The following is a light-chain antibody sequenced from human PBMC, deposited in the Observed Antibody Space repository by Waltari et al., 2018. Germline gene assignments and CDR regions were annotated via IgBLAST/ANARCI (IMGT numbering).Light chain of an antibody. CDR1: SRCVGLSYL. CDR3: CSYAGSSYVV. V-gene: IGLV2-23*01. CDR2: EGS. J-gene: IGLJ2*01. Sequence: QSALPQPASVSGPPGQSITISFPGTSRCVGLSYLAPWYQQHPGKAPKLMIYEGSKRPSGVSNRFSGSKSGNTASLTISGLQAEDEADYYCCSYAGSSYVVFGGGTKLTVL.